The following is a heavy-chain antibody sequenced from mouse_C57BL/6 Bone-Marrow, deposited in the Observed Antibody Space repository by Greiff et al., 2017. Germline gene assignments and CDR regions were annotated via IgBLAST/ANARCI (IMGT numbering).Heavy chain of an antibody. CDR2: ISDGGSYT. V-gene: IGHV5-4*01. Sequence: EVKLQESGGGLVKPGGSLKLSCAASGFTFSSYAMSWVRQTPEKRLEWVATISDGGSYTYYPDNVKGRFTISRDNAKNNLYLQMSHLKSEDTAMYYGARDRVGRSTMVPYAMDYWGQGTSVTVSS. D-gene: IGHD2-1*01. J-gene: IGHJ4*01. CDR3: ARDRVGRSTMVPYAMDY. CDR1: GFTFSSYA.